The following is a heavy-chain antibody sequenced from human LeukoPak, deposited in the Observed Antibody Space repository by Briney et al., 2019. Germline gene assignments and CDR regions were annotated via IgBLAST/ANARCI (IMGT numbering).Heavy chain of an antibody. J-gene: IGHJ4*02. V-gene: IGHV3-43*01. CDR1: GFTFDDYT. D-gene: IGHD4-17*01. Sequence: GGSLRLSCAASGFTFDDYTMHWVRQAPGKGLEWVSLISWDGGSTYYADSVKGRFTISRDNAKNSVYLQMNSLRDEDTAVYYCAKRLYGDDGPYFDYWGQGTLVTVSS. CDR3: AKRLYGDDGPYFDY. CDR2: ISWDGGST.